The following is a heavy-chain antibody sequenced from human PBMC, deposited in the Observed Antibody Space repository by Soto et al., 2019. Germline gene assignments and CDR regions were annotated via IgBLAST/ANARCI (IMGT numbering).Heavy chain of an antibody. Sequence: PSETLSLTCTVSGGSTSSGGYYWSWIRQHPEKGLEWIGYIHYRGNTYYKPSLRSRISMSLDTSKSQFSLKVSSVTAADTAVYYCARAADTVATNRPYYYGLDVWGQGTTVTVSS. CDR3: ARAADTVATNRPYYYGLDV. CDR2: IHYRGNT. CDR1: GGSTSSGGYY. J-gene: IGHJ6*02. V-gene: IGHV4-31*03. D-gene: IGHD5-12*01.